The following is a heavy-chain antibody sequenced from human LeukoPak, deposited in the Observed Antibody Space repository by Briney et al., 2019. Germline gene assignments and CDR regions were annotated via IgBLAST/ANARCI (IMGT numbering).Heavy chain of an antibody. D-gene: IGHD2-15*01. CDR1: GFTFGDYA. Sequence: GGSLRLSRTGFGFTFGDYAVSWVRQAPGKGLEWVGFIRSKPYGGTAEYAASVKGRFIISRDDSKSIAYLHMNSLKTEDTAVYYCTKDEYCSGGSCYSAWFDPWGQGTLVTVSS. V-gene: IGHV3-49*04. CDR2: IRSKPYGGTA. J-gene: IGHJ5*02. CDR3: TKDEYCSGGSCYSAWFDP.